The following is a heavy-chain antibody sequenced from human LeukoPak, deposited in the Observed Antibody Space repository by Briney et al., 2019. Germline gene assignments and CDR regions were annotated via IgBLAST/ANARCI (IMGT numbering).Heavy chain of an antibody. Sequence: AASVKVSCKASGYTFTGYYMHWVRQAPGQGLEWMGWINPNSGGTNYAQKFQGRVTMTRDTSISTAYMELSRLKSDDTAVYYCAKDGGRGFNYGLYYFDHWGQGTLVTVSS. V-gene: IGHV1-2*02. J-gene: IGHJ4*02. CDR2: INPNSGGT. D-gene: IGHD5-18*01. CDR3: AKDGGRGFNYGLYYFDH. CDR1: GYTFTGYY.